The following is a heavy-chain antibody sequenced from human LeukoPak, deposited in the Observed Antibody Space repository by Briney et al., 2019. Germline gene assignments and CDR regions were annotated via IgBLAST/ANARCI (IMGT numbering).Heavy chain of an antibody. Sequence: GGSLRLSCAASGFTFSSYPMTWVRQAPGKGLEWVSTIGTSAGDTHYADSVKGRFTISRDNSKNSLYLQMDSLRAEDTAVYYCAKYYYTSGSSGGRVFDSWGQGTLVTVSS. J-gene: IGHJ4*02. V-gene: IGHV3-23*01. CDR1: GFTFSSYP. D-gene: IGHD3-10*01. CDR2: IGTSAGDT. CDR3: AKYYYTSGSSGGRVFDS.